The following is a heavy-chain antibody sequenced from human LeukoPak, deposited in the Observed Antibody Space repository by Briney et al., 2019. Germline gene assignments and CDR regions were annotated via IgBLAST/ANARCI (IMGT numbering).Heavy chain of an antibody. V-gene: IGHV3-7*01. CDR1: GFTFSSYW. CDR2: IKQDGSEK. J-gene: IGHJ4*02. D-gene: IGHD3-10*01. Sequence: GGSLRLSCAASGFTFSSYWMSWVRQAPGKGLEWVANIKQDGSEKYYVDSVKGRFTISRDNAKNPLYLQMNSLRAEDTAVYYCARFRVGRSGSYLNYFDYWGQGALVTVSS. CDR3: ARFRVGRSGSYLNYFDY.